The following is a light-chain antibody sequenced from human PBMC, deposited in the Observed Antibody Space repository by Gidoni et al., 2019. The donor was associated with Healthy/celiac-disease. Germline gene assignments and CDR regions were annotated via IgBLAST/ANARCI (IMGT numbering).Light chain of an antibody. Sequence: DIHVTQSPSTLSASVGDRVTITCRASQSISSWLAWYQQKPGKAPKLLIYKASSLESGVPSRFSGSGSGTEFTLTISSLQPDDFATYYCQQYNSYPQTFGQGTKVEIK. CDR1: QSISSW. J-gene: IGKJ1*01. CDR3: QQYNSYPQT. V-gene: IGKV1-5*03. CDR2: KAS.